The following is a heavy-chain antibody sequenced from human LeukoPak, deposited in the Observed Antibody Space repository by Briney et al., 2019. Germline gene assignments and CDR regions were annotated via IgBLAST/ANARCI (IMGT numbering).Heavy chain of an antibody. Sequence: SVKVSCKASGGTFSNYAISWVRQAPGQGLEWMGRIIPFLDIADYAQKFQGRVTITADKSTSTAYMELSSLRSEDTAVYYCASGEGCSSNICTLDYWGQGTLVTVSS. V-gene: IGHV1-69*04. D-gene: IGHD2-2*01. CDR3: ASGEGCSSNICTLDY. CDR1: GGTFSNYA. CDR2: IIPFLDIA. J-gene: IGHJ4*02.